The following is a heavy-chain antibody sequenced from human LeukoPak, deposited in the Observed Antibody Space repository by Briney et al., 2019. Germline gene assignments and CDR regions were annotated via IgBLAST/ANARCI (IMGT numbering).Heavy chain of an antibody. Sequence: SQTLSLTCAVSGGSISSGGYSWSWIRQPPGKGLEWIGYIYHSGSTYYNPSLKSRVTISVDRSKNQFSLKLSSVTAADTAVYYCASYNYYDSSVYSAHAFDIWGQGTMVTVSS. CDR2: IYHSGST. CDR3: ASYNYYDSSVYSAHAFDI. CDR1: GGSISSGGYS. D-gene: IGHD3-22*01. V-gene: IGHV4-30-2*01. J-gene: IGHJ3*02.